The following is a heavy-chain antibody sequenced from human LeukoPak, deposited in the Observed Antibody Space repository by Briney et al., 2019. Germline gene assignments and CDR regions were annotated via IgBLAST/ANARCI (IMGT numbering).Heavy chain of an antibody. CDR2: IYPGDSDT. Sequence: GESLRISCKGSGYSFNNYWVGWVRQMPGKGLEWMGIIYPGDSDTRYSPSFQGQVTISADKSISTAYLQWSSLKASDTAMYYCARVGGSLNTPADPWGQGTLVTVSS. D-gene: IGHD1-26*01. J-gene: IGHJ5*02. CDR1: GYSFNNYW. V-gene: IGHV5-51*01. CDR3: ARVGGSLNTPADP.